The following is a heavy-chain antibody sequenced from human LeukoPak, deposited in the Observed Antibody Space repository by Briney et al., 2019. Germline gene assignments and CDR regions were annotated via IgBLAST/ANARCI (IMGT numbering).Heavy chain of an antibody. Sequence: GGSLRLSCVVSGLTFSNYAMTWVRQAPGRGLEWVSSIGGSGGTNYADSVRGRFTISRDNSRNTLYLQMNSLRAGDTAVYYCARGYYDSSGYYYADYWGQGTLVTVSS. CDR2: IGGSGGT. D-gene: IGHD3-22*01. J-gene: IGHJ4*02. V-gene: IGHV3-23*01. CDR1: GLTFSNYA. CDR3: ARGYYDSSGYYYADY.